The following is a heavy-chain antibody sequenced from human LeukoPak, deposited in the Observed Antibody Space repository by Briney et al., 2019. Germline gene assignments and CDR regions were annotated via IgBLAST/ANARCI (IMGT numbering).Heavy chain of an antibody. CDR2: IYSDNT. Sequence: GGSLRLSCAVFGFTFRDYTMNWVRQAPGKGLEWVSFIYSDNTHYSDSVKGRFTISRDNSKNTLYLQMNSLRAEDTAVYYCAKDRDDYLWGSFWGQGTMVTVSS. CDR3: AKDRDDYLWGSF. J-gene: IGHJ3*01. CDR1: GFTFRDYT. V-gene: IGHV3-53*01. D-gene: IGHD3-16*01.